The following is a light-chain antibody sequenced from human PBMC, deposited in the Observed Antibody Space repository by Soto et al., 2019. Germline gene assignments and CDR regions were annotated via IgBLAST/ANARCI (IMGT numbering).Light chain of an antibody. CDR3: QQANSFPLT. V-gene: IGKV1-12*01. Sequence: DIQMTQSPSSVSASVGDRVTITCRASQDVGSWLAWYQKKPGKAPKVLIFGATSLQSGVPSRFSGSGSGTEFTLTISSLQPEDFATYFCQQANSFPLTFGGGNKVEIK. CDR1: QDVGSW. J-gene: IGKJ4*01. CDR2: GAT.